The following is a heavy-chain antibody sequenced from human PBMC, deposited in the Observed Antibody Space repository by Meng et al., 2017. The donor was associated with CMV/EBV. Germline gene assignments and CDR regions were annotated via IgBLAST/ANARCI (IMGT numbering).Heavy chain of an antibody. CDR3: AKGSRLPEGIYYYGMDV. D-gene: IGHD2-2*01. CDR2: IWYDGSNK. CDR1: GFTLSSYG. Sequence: GGSLRLSCAASGFTLSSYGMHWVRQAPGKGLEWVAVIWYDGSNKYYADSVKGRFTISRDNSKNTLYLQMNSLRAEDTAVYYCAKGSRLPEGIYYYGMDVWGQGTTVTVSS. J-gene: IGHJ6*02. V-gene: IGHV3-33*06.